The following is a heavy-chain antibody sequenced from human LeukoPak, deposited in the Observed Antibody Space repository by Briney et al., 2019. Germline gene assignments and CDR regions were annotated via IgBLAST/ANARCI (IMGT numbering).Heavy chain of an antibody. CDR2: ISNGY. V-gene: IGHV3-23*01. CDR1: GFVFSSHA. D-gene: IGHD2-8*02. J-gene: IGHJ5*02. CDR3: VREAGYCTEASCSNTNWFDP. Sequence: GGSLRLSCVASGFVFSSHAMSWVRQAPGKGLEWVAAISNGYYYADSVKGRFTISRDNSKNTVYLQMSSLRAEDTAVYFCVREAGYCTEASCSNTNWFDPRGQGTLVTVSS.